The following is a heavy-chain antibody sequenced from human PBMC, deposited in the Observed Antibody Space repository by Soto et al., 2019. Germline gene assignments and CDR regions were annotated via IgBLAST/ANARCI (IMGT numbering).Heavy chain of an antibody. J-gene: IGHJ3*02. CDR1: GFIFSTYA. CDR2: INNNVGST. D-gene: IGHD4-17*01. Sequence: GGSLRLSCAAYGFIFSTYAMKWVGQAPGKGLEWVSAINNNVGSTYYAESVRGRFTFSRDNSINSLYLQMVSQRPDGTAVSYYAHPRGYGVFDAVDIWGQGTMVTVSS. CDR3: AHPRGYGVFDAVDI. V-gene: IGHV3-23*01.